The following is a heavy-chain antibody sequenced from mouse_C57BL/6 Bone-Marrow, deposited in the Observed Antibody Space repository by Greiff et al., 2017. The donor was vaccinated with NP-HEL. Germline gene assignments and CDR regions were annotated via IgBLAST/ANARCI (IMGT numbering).Heavy chain of an antibody. D-gene: IGHD4-1*01. CDR3: ARDANWDWYFDV. Sequence: EVKLVESGGGLVQSGRSLRLSCATSGFTFSDFYMEWVRQAPGKGLEWIAASRNKANDYTTEYSASVKGRFIVSRDTSQSILYLQMNARRAEDIAIYYCARDANWDWYFDVWGTGTTVTVSS. V-gene: IGHV7-1*01. CDR2: SRNKANDYTT. J-gene: IGHJ1*03. CDR1: GFTFSDFY.